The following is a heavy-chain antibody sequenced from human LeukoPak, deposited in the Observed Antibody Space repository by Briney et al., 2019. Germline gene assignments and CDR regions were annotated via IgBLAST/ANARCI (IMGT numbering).Heavy chain of an antibody. V-gene: IGHV6-1*01. D-gene: IGHD6-13*01. Sequence: SQTLSLTCAISGDSVSSNSATWNWVRQSPSRGLEWLGRTYYRSKWYNDYAVSMKSRITINPDTSKNQFSLQLNSVTPEDTAVYYCARRKAATFGMDVWGQGTTVTVSS. CDR2: TYYRSKWYN. J-gene: IGHJ6*02. CDR1: GDSVSSNSAT. CDR3: ARRKAATFGMDV.